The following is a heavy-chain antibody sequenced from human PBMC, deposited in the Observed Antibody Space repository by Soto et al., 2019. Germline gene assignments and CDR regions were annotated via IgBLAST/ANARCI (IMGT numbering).Heavy chain of an antibody. CDR1: GGRIGSYT. J-gene: IGHJ5*02. CDR2: IIPILGIA. D-gene: IGHD2-2*01. Sequence: GASVEVSCKARGGRIGSYTSSWVRQAQGQGLEWMGRIIPILGIANYAQKFQGRVTITADKSTSTAYMELSSLRSEDTAVYYCASNAILAVPAANNSGNWFDPWGQGTLVTVSS. CDR3: ASNAILAVPAANNSGNWFDP. V-gene: IGHV1-69*02.